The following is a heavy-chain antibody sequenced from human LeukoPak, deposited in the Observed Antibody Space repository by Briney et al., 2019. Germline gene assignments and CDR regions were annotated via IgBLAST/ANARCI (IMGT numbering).Heavy chain of an antibody. CDR3: ARFSQYSGSPYHDLDY. J-gene: IGHJ4*02. Sequence: SETLSLTCTVSGYSISSGYYWGWIRQPPGKGLEWIGSIYHSGRTFYNPSLKSRVTISVDTSKNQFSLKLTSVTAADTAVYYCARFSQYSGSPYHDLDYWGQGTLVSVSS. CDR1: GYSISSGYY. D-gene: IGHD2-15*01. CDR2: IYHSGRT. V-gene: IGHV4-38-2*02.